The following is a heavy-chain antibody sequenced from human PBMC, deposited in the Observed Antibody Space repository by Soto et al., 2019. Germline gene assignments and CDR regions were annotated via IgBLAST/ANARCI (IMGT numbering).Heavy chain of an antibody. D-gene: IGHD3-10*01. CDR1: GFTFSSYW. V-gene: IGHV3-74*01. CDR2: INNDGSSI. J-gene: IGHJ5*02. CDR3: AKVGYYGSGSLGFDP. Sequence: GGSLRLSCAASGFTFSSYWMHWVRQAPGKGLVWVSRINNDGSSISYADSVKGRFTISRDNAKNTLYLQMNSLRVEDTAVYYCAKVGYYGSGSLGFDPWGQGTLVTVSS.